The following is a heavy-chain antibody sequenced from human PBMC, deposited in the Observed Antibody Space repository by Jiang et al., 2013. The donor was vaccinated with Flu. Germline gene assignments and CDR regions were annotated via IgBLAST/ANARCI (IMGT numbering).Heavy chain of an antibody. CDR3: ARDRYYYDSSGCGDWYFDL. J-gene: IGHJ2*01. CDR2: IIPILGIA. V-gene: IGHV1-69*04. CDR1: GGTFSSYA. Sequence: SGAEVKKPGSSVKVSCKASGGTFSSYAISWVRQAPGQGLEWMGRIIPILGIANYAQKFQGRVTITADKSTSTAYMELSSLRSEDTAVYYCARDRYYYDSSGCGDWYFDLWGRGTLVTVSS. D-gene: IGHD3-22*01.